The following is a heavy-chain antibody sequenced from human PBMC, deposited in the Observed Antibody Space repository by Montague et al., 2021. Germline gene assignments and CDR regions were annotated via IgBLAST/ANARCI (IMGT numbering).Heavy chain of an antibody. Sequence: SLRLSCAASGFTFEDYSMSWVRQTPEEGLEWVAYIHKSGHTTHQADFVEGRFTISKDNAKNSLFLEMNDLRDDDTAIYYCVRDPHSLDFWGQGVLVTVSS. V-gene: IGHV3-48*02. CDR2: IHKSGHTT. CDR3: VRDPHSLDF. J-gene: IGHJ4*02. CDR1: GFTFEDYS. D-gene: IGHD1-26*01.